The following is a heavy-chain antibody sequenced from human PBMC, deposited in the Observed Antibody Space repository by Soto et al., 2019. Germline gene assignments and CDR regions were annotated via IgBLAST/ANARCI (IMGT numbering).Heavy chain of an antibody. Sequence: EVQLVESGGGLVKPGDSLRLSCAVSGLKFSDAWMNWVRQAPGKGLGWVGRIKRKGGGETKDYAAPVKGRFAISRDDSRDTLYLQMNSLKIEDTAVYYCAWDNSGRFRTDHWGQGTLVTVS. V-gene: IGHV3-15*07. CDR3: AWDNSGRFRTDH. CDR1: GLKFSDAW. D-gene: IGHD4-4*01. J-gene: IGHJ4*02. CDR2: IKRKGGGETK.